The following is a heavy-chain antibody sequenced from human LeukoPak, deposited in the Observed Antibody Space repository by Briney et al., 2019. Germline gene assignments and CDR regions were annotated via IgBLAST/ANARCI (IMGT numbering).Heavy chain of an antibody. V-gene: IGHV3-21*01. J-gene: IGHJ6*02. Sequence: GGSLRLSCAASGFTFSSYSMNWVRQAPGKGLEWVSSISSSSSYIYYADSVKGRFTISRDNTKNSLYLQMNSLRAEDTAVYYCARDVVRQQLVPGYGMDVWGQGTTVTVSS. CDR3: ARDVVRQQLVPGYGMDV. D-gene: IGHD6-13*01. CDR1: GFTFSSYS. CDR2: ISSSSSYI.